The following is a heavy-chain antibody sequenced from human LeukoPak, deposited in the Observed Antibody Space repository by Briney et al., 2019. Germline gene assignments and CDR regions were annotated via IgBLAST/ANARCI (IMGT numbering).Heavy chain of an antibody. CDR3: ARFYSSGWYGMHDY. V-gene: IGHV4-59*11. J-gene: IGHJ4*02. CDR1: GGSISSHY. D-gene: IGHD6-19*01. Sequence: PSETLSLTCTVSGGSISSHYWSWIRQPPGKGLEWIGYIYYSGSTNYNPSLKSQVTISVDTSKNQFSLKLSSVTAADTAVYYCARFYSSGWYGMHDYWGQGTLVTVSS. CDR2: IYYSGST.